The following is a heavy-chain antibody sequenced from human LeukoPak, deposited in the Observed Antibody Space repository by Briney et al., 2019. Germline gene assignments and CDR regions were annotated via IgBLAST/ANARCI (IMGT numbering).Heavy chain of an antibody. CDR2: INHSGST. CDR1: GGSFSGYY. V-gene: IGHV4-34*01. CDR3: ARHKNYYYYYMDV. Sequence: SETLSLTCAVYGGSFSGYYWSWIRQPPGKGLEWIGEINHSGSTNYNPSLKSRVTISVDTSKNQFSLKLSSVTAADTAVYYCARHKNYYYYYMDVWGKGTTVTISS. J-gene: IGHJ6*03.